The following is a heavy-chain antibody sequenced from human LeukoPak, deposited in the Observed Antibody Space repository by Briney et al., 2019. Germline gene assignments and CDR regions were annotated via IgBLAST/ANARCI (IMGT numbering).Heavy chain of an antibody. CDR3: ARDVDCSGGSCYFAFDI. D-gene: IGHD2-15*01. CDR1: GYTFTSYY. V-gene: IGHV1-46*01. CDR2: INPGGGST. Sequence: ASVKVSCKASGYTFTSYYMHWVRQAPGQGLEWMGIINPGGGSTSYAQKFQGRVTMTRDTSTSTVYVELSSLRSEDTAVYYCARDVDCSGGSCYFAFDIWGQGTMVTVSS. J-gene: IGHJ3*02.